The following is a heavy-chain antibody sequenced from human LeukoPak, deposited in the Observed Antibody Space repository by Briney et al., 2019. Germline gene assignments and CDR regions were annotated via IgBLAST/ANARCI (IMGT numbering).Heavy chain of an antibody. D-gene: IGHD3-3*01. V-gene: IGHV4-59*01. Sequence: PSETLSLTCTVSGGSISSYYWSWIRQPPGKGLEWIGYIYYSGSTSYYPSLKSRVTISVDTSKNQFSLKLNSVTAADTAVYYCARGDSAYDAFDMWGQGTMVTVSS. CDR1: GGSISSYY. J-gene: IGHJ3*02. CDR3: ARGDSAYDAFDM. CDR2: IYYSGST.